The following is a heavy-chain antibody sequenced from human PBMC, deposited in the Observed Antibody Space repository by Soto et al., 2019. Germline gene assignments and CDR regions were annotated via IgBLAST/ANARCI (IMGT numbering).Heavy chain of an antibody. CDR1: GFTFGTYA. CDR2: ISYEGSNT. D-gene: IGHD1-1*01. CDR3: ARVTPGNNLYYFSGMDV. V-gene: IGHV3-30-3*01. J-gene: IGHJ6*02. Sequence: PGRSLRLSCVASGFTFGTYAIHWVRQAPGKGLQWVALISYEGSNTYYADSVKGRFTVSRDNSKSTLYLQMNSLRPEDTGVYYCARVTPGNNLYYFSGMDVWGQGTSVTVSS.